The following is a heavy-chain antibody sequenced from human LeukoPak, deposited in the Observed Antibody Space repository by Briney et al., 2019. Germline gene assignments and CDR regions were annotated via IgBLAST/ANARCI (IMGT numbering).Heavy chain of an antibody. Sequence: GGSLRLSCAASGFTFSSYAMSWVRQAPGKGLEWVSAISGSGGSTYYADSVKGRFTISRDNAKNSLYLQMNSLRAEDTAVYYCARGSPNYDFWSGYFQDAFDIWGQGTMVTVSS. J-gene: IGHJ3*02. CDR3: ARGSPNYDFWSGYFQDAFDI. D-gene: IGHD3-3*01. V-gene: IGHV3-23*01. CDR2: ISGSGGST. CDR1: GFTFSSYA.